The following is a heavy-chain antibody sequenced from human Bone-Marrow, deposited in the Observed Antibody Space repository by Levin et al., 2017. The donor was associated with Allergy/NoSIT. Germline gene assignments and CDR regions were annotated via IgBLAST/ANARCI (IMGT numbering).Heavy chain of an antibody. Sequence: GASVKVSCKASGYTFTSFYMHWVRQAPGQGLEWMGIINPSGGSTTYAQKFQGRVTMTRDTSTSTVYMELSSLRSEDTAVYYCTRVAAPGRFDPWGQGTLVIVSS. CDR1: GYTFTSFY. CDR3: TRVAAPGRFDP. V-gene: IGHV1-46*03. J-gene: IGHJ5*02. D-gene: IGHD6-13*01. CDR2: INPSGGST.